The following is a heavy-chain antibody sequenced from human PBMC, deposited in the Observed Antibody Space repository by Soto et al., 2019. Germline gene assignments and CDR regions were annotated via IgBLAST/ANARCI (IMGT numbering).Heavy chain of an antibody. J-gene: IGHJ6*02. Sequence: SETLSLTCTVSGGSISSGGYYWSWIRQHPGKGLEWIGYIYYSGSTYYNPSLKSRVTISVDTSKNQFSLKLSSVTAADTAVYYCARVPVAGNEGGYYYYGMDVWGQGTTVTVSS. CDR2: IYYSGST. D-gene: IGHD6-19*01. V-gene: IGHV4-31*03. CDR3: ARVPVAGNEGGYYYYGMDV. CDR1: GGSISSGGYY.